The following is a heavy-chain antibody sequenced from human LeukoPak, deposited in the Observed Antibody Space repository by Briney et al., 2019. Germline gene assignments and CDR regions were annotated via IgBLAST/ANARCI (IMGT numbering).Heavy chain of an antibody. D-gene: IGHD4-11*01. J-gene: IGHJ4*02. CDR1: GFTFSSYA. CDR3: AREGANSNDPHFDY. CDR2: ISGSGGST. V-gene: IGHV3-23*01. Sequence: GGSLRLSCAASGFTFSSYAMSWVRQAPGKGLEWVSAISGSGGSTYYADSVKGRFTISRDNAKNSLYLQMNSLRAEDTAVYYCAREGANSNDPHFDYWAREPWSPSPQ.